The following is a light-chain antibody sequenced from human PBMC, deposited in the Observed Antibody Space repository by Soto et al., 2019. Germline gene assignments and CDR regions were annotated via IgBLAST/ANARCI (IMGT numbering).Light chain of an antibody. CDR1: ESISSW. CDR3: QQYSVFSLT. V-gene: IGKV1-5*03. CDR2: KAS. J-gene: IGKJ4*01. Sequence: DIQMTQFPSTLSASVGDRVTITCRASESISSWLAWYQQKPGKAPTILIYKASSLESGVPSRFTGSGSGTEFTLTISSLQPDDFATYYCQQYSVFSLTFGGRTKVEIK.